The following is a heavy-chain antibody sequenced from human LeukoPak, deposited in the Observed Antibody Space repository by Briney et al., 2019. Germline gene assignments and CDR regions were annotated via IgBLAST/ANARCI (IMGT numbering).Heavy chain of an antibody. J-gene: IGHJ4*02. CDR3: AGRRNYYGSGSHFDY. V-gene: IGHV1-69*06. CDR2: IIPIFGTA. Sequence: GASVKVSCKASEGTFSSYAISWVRQAPGQGLEWMGGIIPIFGTANYAQKFQGRVTITADKSTSTAYVELSSLRSEDTAVYYCAGRRNYYGSGSHFDYWGQGTLVTVSS. D-gene: IGHD3-10*01. CDR1: EGTFSSYA.